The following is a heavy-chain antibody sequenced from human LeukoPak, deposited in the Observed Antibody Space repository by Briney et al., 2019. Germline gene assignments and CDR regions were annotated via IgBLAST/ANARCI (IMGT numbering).Heavy chain of an antibody. CDR1: GFTFSSYA. CDR3: ARDLDWGAFDA. D-gene: IGHD3-9*01. Sequence: GGSLRLSCAASGFTFSSYAMSWVRQAPGKGLEWVSAISGSGGSTYYADSVKGRFTISRDNSKNTVSLQMNSLRTEDTALYYCARDLDWGAFDAWGQGTLVTVSS. J-gene: IGHJ5*02. CDR2: ISGSGGST. V-gene: IGHV3-23*01.